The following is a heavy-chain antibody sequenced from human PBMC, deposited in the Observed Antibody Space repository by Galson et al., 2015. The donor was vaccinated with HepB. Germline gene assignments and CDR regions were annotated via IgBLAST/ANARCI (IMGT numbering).Heavy chain of an antibody. V-gene: IGHV3-23*01. D-gene: IGHD3-22*01. CDR1: GFTLRSYW. CDR2: ISGSGGST. J-gene: IGHJ4*02. CDR3: AKEGFYDSSGYYPAVPYYFDY. Sequence: SLRLSCAASGFTLRSYWMTWVRQAPGKGLEWVSAISGSGGSTYYADSVKGRFTISRDNSKNTLYLQMNGLRAEDTAVYYCAKEGFYDSSGYYPAVPYYFDYWGQGTLVTVSS.